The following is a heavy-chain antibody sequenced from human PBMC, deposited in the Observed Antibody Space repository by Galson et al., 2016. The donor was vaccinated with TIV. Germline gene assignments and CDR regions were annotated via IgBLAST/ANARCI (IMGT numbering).Heavy chain of an antibody. J-gene: IGHJ4*02. V-gene: IGHV3-23*01. Sequence: SLRLSCAASGFTFSSYAVSWVRQTPGKGLEWVSSISGSGISTYYADSVKGRFTISRDNSKNTPYLHMQSLRAEDTAVYYCAKDKDEFIAVAVRGTLGYWGQGTLVTVSS. CDR3: AKDKDEFIAVAVRGTLGY. D-gene: IGHD6-19*01. CDR2: ISGSGIST. CDR1: GFTFSSYA.